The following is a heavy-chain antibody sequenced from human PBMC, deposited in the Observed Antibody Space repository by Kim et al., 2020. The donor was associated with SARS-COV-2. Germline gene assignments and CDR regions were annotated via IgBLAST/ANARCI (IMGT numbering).Heavy chain of an antibody. CDR3: AKMMMVAGGGRCFDY. V-gene: IGHV3-23*01. D-gene: IGHD6-19*01. CDR1: GFTFSTYS. J-gene: IGHJ4*02. CDR2: VGGDGVTT. Sequence: GGSLRLSCAASGFTFSTYSMSWVRQAPGKGLEWVSVVGGDGVTTYYADSVKGRFTISRDNSKNRLSLQMDSLRADDTAVYYCAKMMMVAGGGRCFDYWGQGTRVTVSS.